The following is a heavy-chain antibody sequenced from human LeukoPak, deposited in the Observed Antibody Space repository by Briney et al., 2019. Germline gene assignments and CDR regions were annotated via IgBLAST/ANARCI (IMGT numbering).Heavy chain of an antibody. V-gene: IGHV4-61*01. Sequence: PSETLSLTCTVSGGSISSGIYYWSWIRQPPGKGLEWVGYIYYSGSTNYNPSLKSRVTMSVDTSKNQFSLKLSSVTAADTAVYYCASARSEYSNLGYWGQGTLVTVSS. CDR1: GGSISSGIYY. D-gene: IGHD4-11*01. J-gene: IGHJ4*02. CDR2: IYYSGST. CDR3: ASARSEYSNLGY.